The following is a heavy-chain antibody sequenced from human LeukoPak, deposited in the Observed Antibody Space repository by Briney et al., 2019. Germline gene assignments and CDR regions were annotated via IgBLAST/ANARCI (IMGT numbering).Heavy chain of an antibody. Sequence: PSETLSLTCTVSGGSISSYYWSWIRQPPGKGLEWIGSIYYSGSTYYNPSLKSRVTISVDTSKNQFSLKLSSVTAADTAVYYCARLGGSGRFDYWGQGTLVTVSS. V-gene: IGHV4-39*01. CDR2: IYYSGST. D-gene: IGHD3-10*01. CDR1: GGSISSYY. CDR3: ARLGGSGRFDY. J-gene: IGHJ4*02.